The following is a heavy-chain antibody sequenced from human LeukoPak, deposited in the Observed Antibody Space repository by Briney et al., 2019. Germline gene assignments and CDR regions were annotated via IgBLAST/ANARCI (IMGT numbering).Heavy chain of an antibody. CDR1: GFTFSSYG. J-gene: IGHJ4*02. CDR3: AKEGGSKPYSSGWNLGLDY. CDR2: ISYDGSNK. Sequence: GRSLRLSCAASGFTFSSYGMHWVRQAPGKGPGWVAVISYDGSNKYYADSVKGRFTISRDNSKNTLYLQMNSLRAEDTAVYYCAKEGGSKPYSSGWNLGLDYWGQGTLVTVSS. D-gene: IGHD6-19*01. V-gene: IGHV3-30*18.